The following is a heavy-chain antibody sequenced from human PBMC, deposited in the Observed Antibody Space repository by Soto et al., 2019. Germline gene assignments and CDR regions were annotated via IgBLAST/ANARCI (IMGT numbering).Heavy chain of an antibody. D-gene: IGHD1-20*01. CDR2: IWYDGSNK. V-gene: IGHV3-33*01. J-gene: IGHJ6*02. Sequence: PGGSLRLSCAASGFTFSSYGMHWVRQAPGKGLEWVAVIWYDGSNKYYADSVKGRFTTSRDNSKNTLYLQMNSLRAEDTAVYYCARDSAYDLTGTENYYYGMDVWGQGTTVTVSS. CDR3: ARDSAYDLTGTENYYYGMDV. CDR1: GFTFSSYG.